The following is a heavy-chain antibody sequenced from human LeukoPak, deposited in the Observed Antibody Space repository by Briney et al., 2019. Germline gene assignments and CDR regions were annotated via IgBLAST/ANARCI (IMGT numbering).Heavy chain of an antibody. V-gene: IGHV3-72*01. CDR2: TRNKANSYTT. CDR3: ASSSSGYHFDY. D-gene: IGHD3-22*01. Sequence: HPGGSLRLSCAASGFTFSDHYMDWVRQAPGKGLEWVGRTRNKANSYTTECAASVKGRLTISRDDSKDSLYLQMNSLKTEDTAVYYCASSSSGYHFDYWGQGTLVTVSS. CDR1: GFTFSDHY. J-gene: IGHJ4*02.